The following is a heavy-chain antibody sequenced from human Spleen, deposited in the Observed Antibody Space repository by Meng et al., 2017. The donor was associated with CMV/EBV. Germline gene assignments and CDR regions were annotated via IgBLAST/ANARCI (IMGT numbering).Heavy chain of an antibody. V-gene: IGHV3-74*01. Sequence: GESLKISCAASGFTFSSYWMHWVRQAPGKGLVWVSRINSDGSSTSYADSVKGRFTISRDNAKNSLYLQMNRRRAEYTALYYCARVNPGPQGAYYYYYGMDVWGQGTTVTVSS. J-gene: IGHJ6*01. D-gene: IGHD1-1*01. CDR2: INSDGSST. CDR3: ARVNPGPQGAYYYYYGMDV. CDR1: GFTFSSYW.